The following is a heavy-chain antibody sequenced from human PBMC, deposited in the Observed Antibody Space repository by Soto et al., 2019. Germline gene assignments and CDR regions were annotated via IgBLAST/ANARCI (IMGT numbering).Heavy chain of an antibody. V-gene: IGHV3-23*01. J-gene: IGHJ4*02. CDR3: AKFETGTTAHYFDY. CDR1: GFTFSSYA. D-gene: IGHD1-7*01. CDR2: ISGSGGST. Sequence: LSLTCAASGFTFSSYAMSWVRQAPGKGLEWVSAISGSGGSTYYADSVKGRFTISRDNSKNTLYLQMNSLRAEDTAVYYCAKFETGTTAHYFDYWGQGTLVTVSS.